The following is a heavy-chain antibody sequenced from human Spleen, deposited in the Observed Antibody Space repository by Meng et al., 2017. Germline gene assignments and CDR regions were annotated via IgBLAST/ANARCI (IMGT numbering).Heavy chain of an antibody. Sequence: SETLSLTCAVYGGSFSGYYWTWIRQIPGKGLEWIGYIHHSGITSFNPSLKSRVTMSVDTSMNQFSLRVTSVTAADTAVYYCARFSKLRRGTFLYAVDLWGQGTMVTVSS. D-gene: IGHD4-23*01. CDR2: IHHSGIT. J-gene: IGHJ6*02. CDR1: GGSFSGYY. V-gene: IGHV4-59*01. CDR3: ARFSKLRRGTFLYAVDL.